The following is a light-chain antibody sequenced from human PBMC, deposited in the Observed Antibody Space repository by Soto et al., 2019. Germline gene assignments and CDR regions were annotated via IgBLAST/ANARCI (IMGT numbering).Light chain of an antibody. Sequence: DSMWTHVGDALSVGLGERVTMNCKSSQRVLYSPNIKNRLAWYQQKPGKSPKLVIYGASTRESGVPARFSGSGSGTDFTLTISSLQADDLAVYYCYQYISYPLTFGRGTKV. CDR3: YQYISYPLT. V-gene: IGKV4-1*01. CDR2: GAS. CDR1: QRVLYSPNIKNR. J-gene: IGKJ4*01.